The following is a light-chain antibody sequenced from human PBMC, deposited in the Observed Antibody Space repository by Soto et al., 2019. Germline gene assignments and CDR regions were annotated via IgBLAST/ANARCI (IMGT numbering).Light chain of an antibody. Sequence: QSALTQPASVSGSPGQSITISCTGTSSDVGGYNFVSWYQQHPGNAPKLIIYDVTSRPSGVSNRFSGSKSGNAASLTISALQAEDEALYYCNSYTTSGAVVFGGGTKLTVL. CDR3: NSYTTSGAVV. CDR2: DVT. CDR1: SSDVGGYNF. J-gene: IGLJ3*02. V-gene: IGLV2-14*03.